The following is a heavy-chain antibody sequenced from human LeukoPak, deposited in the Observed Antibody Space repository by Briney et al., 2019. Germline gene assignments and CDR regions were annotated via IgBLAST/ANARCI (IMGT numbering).Heavy chain of an antibody. V-gene: IGHV4-59*01. Sequence: PSETLSLTCTVSGGSISSYYWSWIRQPPGKGLEWIGYIYYSGSTNYNPSLKSRVTISVDTSKNQFSLKLSSVTAADTAVYYCARXGXXQLQPLDYWGQGTLVTVSS. D-gene: IGHD2-2*01. CDR3: ARXGXXQLQPLDY. J-gene: IGHJ4*02. CDR1: GGSISSYY. CDR2: IYYSGST.